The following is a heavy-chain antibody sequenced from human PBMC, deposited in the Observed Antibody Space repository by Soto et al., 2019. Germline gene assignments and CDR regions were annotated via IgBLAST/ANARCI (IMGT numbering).Heavy chain of an antibody. CDR2: TYYRSKWYN. CDR3: ARDRSGSGWFNAFDI. V-gene: IGHV6-1*01. D-gene: IGHD6-19*01. CDR1: RVSVFSSTAA. J-gene: IGHJ3*02. Sequence: SRTLSLSCALSRVSVFSSTAAWNWIRQSPSRGLEWLGRTYYRSKWYNDYAVSVNSLITINPDTSTHQFSLQLNSVTPEDPAVYYGARDRSGSGWFNAFDIWGHGTMVTVSS.